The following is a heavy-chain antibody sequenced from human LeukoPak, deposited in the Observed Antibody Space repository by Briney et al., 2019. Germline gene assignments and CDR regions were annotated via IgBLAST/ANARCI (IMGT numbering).Heavy chain of an antibody. CDR3: ARFATYYYDSSGYYAADYFDY. CDR2: IIPILGIA. D-gene: IGHD3-22*01. V-gene: IGHV1-69*04. J-gene: IGHJ4*02. Sequence: SVKVSCKTSGYTFSSYGITWVRQAPGQGLEWMGRIIPILGIANYAQKFQGRVTITADKSTSTAYMELSSLRSEDTAVYYCARFATYYYDSSGYYAADYFDYWGQGTLVTVSS. CDR1: GYTFSSYG.